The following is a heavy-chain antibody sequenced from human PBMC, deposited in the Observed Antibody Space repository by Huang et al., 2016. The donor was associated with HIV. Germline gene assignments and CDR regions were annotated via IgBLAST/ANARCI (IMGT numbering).Heavy chain of an antibody. J-gene: IGHJ4*02. CDR2: LYWNDDE. D-gene: IGHD1-26*01. V-gene: IGHV2-5*04. Sequence: QITLRESGPTLVKPTQTLTLTCTFSGFSLSTNGVGVGWIRQPPGKALEWLALLYWNDDERYSPSLEGRLTSSKDISKNQVVLTMTNMDPVDTGTYYCVHRWDPVPVFSYFDSWGQGTLVTVSS. CDR1: GFSLSTNGVG. CDR3: VHRWDPVPVFSYFDS.